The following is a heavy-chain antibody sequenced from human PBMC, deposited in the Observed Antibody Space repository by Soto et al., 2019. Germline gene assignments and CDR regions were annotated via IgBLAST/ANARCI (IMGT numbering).Heavy chain of an antibody. J-gene: IGHJ5*02. CDR1: GGSISSGGYY. V-gene: IGHV4-31*03. D-gene: IGHD3-10*01. Sequence: PSETLSLTCTVSGGSISSGGYYWSWIRQHPGKGLEWIGYIYYSGSTYYNPSLKSRVTISVDTSKNQFSLKLSSVTAADTAVYHCARAYYYGSAQGWFDPWGQGTLVTVSS. CDR3: ARAYYYGSAQGWFDP. CDR2: IYYSGST.